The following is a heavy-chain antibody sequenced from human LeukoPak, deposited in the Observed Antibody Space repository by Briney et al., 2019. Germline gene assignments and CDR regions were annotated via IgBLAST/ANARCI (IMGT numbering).Heavy chain of an antibody. CDR1: GYTFTGYY. CDR3: ARDGDYYMRSWFDP. Sequence: EASVKVSCKASGYTFTGYYMHWVRQAPGQGLEWMGWINPNSGGTIYAQKFQGRVTMTRDTSISTAYTELSRLRSDDTAVYYCARDGDYYMRSWFDPWGQGTLVTVSS. D-gene: IGHD4-17*01. J-gene: IGHJ5*02. V-gene: IGHV1-2*02. CDR2: INPNSGGT.